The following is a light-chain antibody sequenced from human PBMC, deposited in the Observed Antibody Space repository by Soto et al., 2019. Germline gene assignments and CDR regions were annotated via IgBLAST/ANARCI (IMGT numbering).Light chain of an antibody. V-gene: IGLV2-23*02. CDR2: EVS. J-gene: IGLJ2*01. CDR1: SSDVGSYNL. Sequence: QSALTQPASVSGSPGQSITISCTGTSSDVGSYNLVSWYQQHPGKAPKLMIYEVSKRPSGVSNRFSGSKSGITASLTISVLQAEDEADYYFCSYAGSSTSVFGGGTKLTVL. CDR3: CSYAGSSTSV.